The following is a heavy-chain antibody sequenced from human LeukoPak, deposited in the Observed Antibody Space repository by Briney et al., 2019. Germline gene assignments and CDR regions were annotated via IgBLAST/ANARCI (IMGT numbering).Heavy chain of an antibody. CDR2: ISSSSSTI. CDR1: GFTFSSYS. V-gene: IGHV3-48*01. D-gene: IGHD3-9*01. CDR3: ARDPNYDILTGYAGMDV. Sequence: GGSLRLSCAASGFTFSSYSMNWVRQAPGKGLEWVSYISSSSSTIYYADSVKGRFTISRDNAKNSLYLQMNSLRAEDTAVYYCARDPNYDILTGYAGMDVWGQGTTVTVSS. J-gene: IGHJ6*02.